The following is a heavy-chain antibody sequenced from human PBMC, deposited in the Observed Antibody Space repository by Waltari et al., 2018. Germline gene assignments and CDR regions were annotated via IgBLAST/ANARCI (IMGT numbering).Heavy chain of an antibody. CDR1: GSTFSDYY. D-gene: IGHD3-22*01. CDR2: INPNNGDS. Sequence: QVQVVQSGTEVKKPGASVKVSCKTSGSTFSDYYIHWVRQAPGQGLEWMGWINPNNGDSNSAQRFQGRVSMTTDIFISTAYMELSRLTSDDTAVYYCAREWKRGEVVMPLGNWGQGTLVAVSS. CDR3: AREWKRGEVVMPLGN. J-gene: IGHJ4*02. V-gene: IGHV1-2*02.